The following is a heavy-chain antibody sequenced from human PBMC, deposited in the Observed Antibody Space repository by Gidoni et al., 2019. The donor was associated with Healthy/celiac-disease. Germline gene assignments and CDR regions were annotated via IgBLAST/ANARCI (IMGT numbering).Heavy chain of an antibody. CDR3: AREVRGYFDY. V-gene: IGHV3-33*01. J-gene: IGHJ4*02. Sequence: VQLVESGVGVVQPGRSLSLSCAASGFTFSSYGMHWVRQAPGKGLEWVAVRGYDGSNKYYADSVKGRFTISRDKSKNTLYLPMNSRRAEDTAVYYCAREVRGYFDYWGQGTLVTVSS. D-gene: IGHD5-12*01. CDR1: GFTFSSYG. CDR2: RGYDGSNK.